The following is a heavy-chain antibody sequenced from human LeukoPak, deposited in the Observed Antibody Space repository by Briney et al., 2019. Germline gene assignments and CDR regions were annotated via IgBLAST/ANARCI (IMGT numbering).Heavy chain of an antibody. J-gene: IGHJ4*02. D-gene: IGHD3-22*01. CDR2: IRYDGSNK. Sequence: PGGSLRLSCAASGFTFSSYGMHWVRQAPGKGLEWVAFIRYDGSNKYYADSVKGRFTISRDNSKNTLYLQMNSLRAEDTAVYYCANLGENYYDSSGLILYFDYWGQGTLVTVSS. CDR1: GFTFSSYG. V-gene: IGHV3-30*02. CDR3: ANLGENYYDSSGLILYFDY.